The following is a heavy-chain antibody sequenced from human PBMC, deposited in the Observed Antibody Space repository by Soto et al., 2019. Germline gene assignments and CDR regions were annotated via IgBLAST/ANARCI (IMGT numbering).Heavy chain of an antibody. D-gene: IGHD3-22*01. J-gene: IGHJ4*02. CDR3: ARDGGYYDSSGYGIFDY. CDR1: GGTFSSYA. CDR2: IIPIFGTA. Sequence: QVQLVQSGAEVKKPGSSVKVSCKASGGTFSSYAISWVRQAPGQGLEWMGGIIPIFGTANYAQKFQGRVTITADESTSTAYMELSSLRSEDTAVYYCARDGGYYDSSGYGIFDYWGQGTLVTVSS. V-gene: IGHV1-69*01.